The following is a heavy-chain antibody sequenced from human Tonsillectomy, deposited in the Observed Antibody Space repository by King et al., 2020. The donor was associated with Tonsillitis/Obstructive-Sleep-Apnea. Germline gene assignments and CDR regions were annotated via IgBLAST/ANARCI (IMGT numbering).Heavy chain of an antibody. CDR3: ASDRWSFDLRWSDP. CDR1: GYTFTNYG. J-gene: IGHJ5*02. V-gene: IGHV1-18*01. Sequence: QLVQSGAEVKKPGASVKVSCKASGYTFTNYGISWVRQAPGQGLEWMGWISAYNGNTNYTQKLQGRVTMNTDTSTRTAYMELKNLSSDDTDVYYCASDRWSFDLRWSDPWGQGTLVPGSS. CDR2: ISAYNGNT. D-gene: IGHD1-26*01.